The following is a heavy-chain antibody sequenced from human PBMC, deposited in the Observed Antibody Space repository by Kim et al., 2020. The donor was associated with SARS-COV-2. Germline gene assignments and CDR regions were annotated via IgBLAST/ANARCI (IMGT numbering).Heavy chain of an antibody. V-gene: IGHV1-8*01. Sequence: ASVKVSCKASGYTFTSYDINWVRQATGQGLEWMGWMNPYNGNTDYAQKLQGRVTMTRNTSISTAYMELSSLRAEDTAVYYCARGGYCSSSGCPYYFDYWGHRTPVPIAS. J-gene: IGHJ4*01. CDR3: ARGGYCSSSGCPYYFDY. CDR1: GYTFTSYD. D-gene: IGHD2-2*01. CDR2: MNPYNGNT.